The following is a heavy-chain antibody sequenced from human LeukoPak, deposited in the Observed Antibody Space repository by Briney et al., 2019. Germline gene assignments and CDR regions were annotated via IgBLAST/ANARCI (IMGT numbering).Heavy chain of an antibody. J-gene: IGHJ4*02. CDR3: IKNTRTPTY. V-gene: IGHV3-11*06. CDR1: GFTFSDNY. D-gene: IGHD1-14*01. CDR2: IRGSTTDT. Sequence: PGGSLRLSCAASGFTFSDNYMSWIRQAPGRGLEWASYIRGSTTDTNYADSVRGRFTVSRDNAKNALYLQMDSLTVEDTAIYYCIKNTRTPTYWGQGVLVTVSS.